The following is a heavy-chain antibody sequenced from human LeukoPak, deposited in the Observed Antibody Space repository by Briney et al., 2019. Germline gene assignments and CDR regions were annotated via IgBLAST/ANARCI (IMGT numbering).Heavy chain of an antibody. CDR1: GFTFSSYA. Sequence: PGRSLRLSCAASGFTFSSYAMHWVRQAPGKGLEWVAVISYDGSNKYYADSVKGRVTISRDNSKNTLYLQMNSLRAEDTAVYYCARDLGVGAIRLILDYWGQGTLVTVSS. D-gene: IGHD1-26*01. J-gene: IGHJ4*02. CDR3: ARDLGVGAIRLILDY. V-gene: IGHV3-30-3*01. CDR2: ISYDGSNK.